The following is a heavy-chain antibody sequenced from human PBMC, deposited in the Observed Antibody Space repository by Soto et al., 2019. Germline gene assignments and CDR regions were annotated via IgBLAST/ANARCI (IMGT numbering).Heavy chain of an antibody. CDR1: GFTFSGSA. V-gene: IGHV3-73*02. D-gene: IGHD3-16*02. Sequence: EVQLVESGGGLVQPGGSLKLSCAASGFTFSGSAMHWVRQASGRGLEWVGRIRSKANNYATAYSASVKGRLSIFRDDSKNTEYLQMTSLNTEDTAVYYCARGGVITTDDFDYWGQGTLVTVSA. J-gene: IGHJ4*02. CDR3: ARGGVITTDDFDY. CDR2: IRSKANNYAT.